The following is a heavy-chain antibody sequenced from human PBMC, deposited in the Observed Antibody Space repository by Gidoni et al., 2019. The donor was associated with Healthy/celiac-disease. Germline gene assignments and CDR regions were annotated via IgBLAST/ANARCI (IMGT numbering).Heavy chain of an antibody. J-gene: IGHJ4*02. Sequence: EVQLLESGGGLVQPGGSLRLSCAASGFTFSSYAMSWVRQAPGKGLEWVSAISGLGGSTYYADSVKGRFTISRDNSKNTLYLQMNSLRAEDTAVYYCAKHREGRYSGYDSDYWGQGTLVTVSS. CDR2: ISGLGGST. CDR1: GFTFSSYA. CDR3: AKHREGRYSGYDSDY. D-gene: IGHD5-12*01. V-gene: IGHV3-23*01.